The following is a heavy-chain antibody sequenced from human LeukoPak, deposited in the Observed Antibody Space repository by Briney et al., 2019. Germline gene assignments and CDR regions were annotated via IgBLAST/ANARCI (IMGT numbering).Heavy chain of an antibody. CDR1: GGSISSGSYY. J-gene: IGHJ4*02. CDR3: ARDRGTWNDDGFDY. Sequence: SETLSLTCTVSGGSISSGSYYWSWIRQPAGKGLEWIGRIYISGSTNYNPSLKSRVTMSVDTSKNQFSLKLSSVTAADTAVYYCARDRGTWNDDGFDYWGQGTLVTVSS. CDR2: IYISGST. V-gene: IGHV4-61*02. D-gene: IGHD1-1*01.